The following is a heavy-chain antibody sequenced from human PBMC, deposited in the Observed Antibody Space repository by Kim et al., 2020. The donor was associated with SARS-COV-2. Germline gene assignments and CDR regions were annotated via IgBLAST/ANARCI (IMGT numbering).Heavy chain of an antibody. CDR1: GFTFSSYG. J-gene: IGHJ5*02. CDR3: ARDSGRVVVAATWFDP. D-gene: IGHD2-15*01. V-gene: IGHV3-33*05. CDR2: ISYDGSNK. Sequence: GGSLRLSCAASGFTFSSYGMHWVRQAPGKGLEWVAVISYDGSNKYYADSVKGRFTISRDNSKNTLYLQMNSLRAEDTAVYYCARDSGRVVVAATWFDPWGHGTLVTVSS.